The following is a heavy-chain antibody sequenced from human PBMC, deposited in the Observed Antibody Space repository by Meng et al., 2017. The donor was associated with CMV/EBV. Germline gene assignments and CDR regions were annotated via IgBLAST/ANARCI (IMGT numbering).Heavy chain of an antibody. CDR2: INSDGSST. J-gene: IGHJ4*02. CDR3: ASQGRAARPGY. CDR1: GFTFSSYW. D-gene: IGHD6-6*01. Sequence: GGSLRLSCAASGFTFSSYWMHWVRQAPGKGLVWVSRINSDGSSTSYADSVKGRFTISRDNAKNSLYLQMNSLRVEDTAVYYCASQGRAARPGYWGQGTLVTVSS. V-gene: IGHV3-74*01.